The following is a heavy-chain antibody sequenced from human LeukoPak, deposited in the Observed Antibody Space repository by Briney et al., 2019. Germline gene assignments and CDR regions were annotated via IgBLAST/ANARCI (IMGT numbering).Heavy chain of an antibody. Sequence: SETLSLTCTVSGGSISSSSYYWGWIRQPPGKGLEWIGSIYYSGSPYYNPSLKSRVTISVDTSKNQFSLKLSSVTAADTAVYYCARGRLITIFGVVIIRAFDIWGQGTMVTVSS. CDR1: GGSISSSSYY. CDR3: ARGRLITIFGVVIIRAFDI. J-gene: IGHJ3*02. D-gene: IGHD3-3*01. CDR2: IYYSGSP. V-gene: IGHV4-39*07.